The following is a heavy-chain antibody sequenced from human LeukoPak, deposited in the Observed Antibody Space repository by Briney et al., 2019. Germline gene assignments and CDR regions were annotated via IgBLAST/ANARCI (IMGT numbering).Heavy chain of an antibody. Sequence: SETLSLTCAVYGGSFSGYYWSWLRQPPGKGLEWIGEINHSGSTNYNPSLKSRVTISVDTSKNQFSLKLSSVTAADTAVYFCASQYGSGHYHFDYWGQGTLVFVSP. CDR1: GGSFSGYY. CDR2: INHSGST. V-gene: IGHV4-34*01. J-gene: IGHJ4*02. D-gene: IGHD3-10*01. CDR3: ASQYGSGHYHFDY.